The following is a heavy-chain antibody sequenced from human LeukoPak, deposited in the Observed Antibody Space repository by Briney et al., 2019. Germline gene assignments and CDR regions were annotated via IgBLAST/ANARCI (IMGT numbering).Heavy chain of an antibody. CDR1: GFTFSSYS. V-gene: IGHV3-21*01. J-gene: IGHJ4*02. D-gene: IGHD3-10*01. CDR2: ISSSSHYI. CDR3: ARGLIDKYTYELGPFDY. Sequence: GGSLRLSCAASGFTFSSYSMNWVRQAPGKGLEWVSSISSSSHYIYYADSVKGRFTFSRDNAKNSLYLQMNSLRAEDTAVYFCARGLIDKYTYELGPFDYWGPGTLVTVSS.